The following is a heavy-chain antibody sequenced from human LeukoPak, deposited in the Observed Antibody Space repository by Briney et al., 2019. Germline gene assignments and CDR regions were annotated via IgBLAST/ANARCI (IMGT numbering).Heavy chain of an antibody. J-gene: IGHJ5*02. CDR2: INHSGST. CDR3: AREKRITMVRGVINWFDP. V-gene: IGHV4-34*01. CDR1: GGSFSGYY. D-gene: IGHD3-10*01. Sequence: KPSETLSLTCAVCGGSFSGYYWSWIRQPPGKGLEWIGEINHSGSTNYNPSLKSRVTISVDTSKNQFSLKLSSVTAAGTAVYYCAREKRITMVRGVINWFDPWGQGTLVTVSS.